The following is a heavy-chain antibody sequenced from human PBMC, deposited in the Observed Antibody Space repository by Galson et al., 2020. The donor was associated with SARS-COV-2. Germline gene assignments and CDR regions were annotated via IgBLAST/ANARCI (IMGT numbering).Heavy chain of an antibody. CDR2: ISNGGSK. V-gene: IGHV3-53*01. D-gene: IGHD3-10*01. J-gene: IGHJ4*02. Sequence: GGSLRLSCVASGFTVSTNYISWVRQAPGKGLEWVSFISNGGSKYYADSVKGRFTISRDNSKNTLFLQMNSLTVEDTAIYYCARDSVGYYYGYFDYWGQGTLVTVSS. CDR1: GFTVSTNY. CDR3: ARDSVGYYYGYFDY.